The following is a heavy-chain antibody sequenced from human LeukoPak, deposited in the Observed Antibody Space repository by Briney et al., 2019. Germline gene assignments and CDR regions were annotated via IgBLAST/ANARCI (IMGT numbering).Heavy chain of an antibody. J-gene: IGHJ4*02. CDR2: IIPIFGTA. V-gene: IGHV1-69*13. Sequence: ASVKVSCTASGGTFSSYAMSWVRQAPGQGLEWMGGIIPIFGTANYAQKFQGRVTITADESTSTAYMELSSLRSEDTAVYYCGIAAASEDFDYWGQGTLVTVSS. CDR3: GIAAASEDFDY. D-gene: IGHD6-13*01. CDR1: GGTFSSYA.